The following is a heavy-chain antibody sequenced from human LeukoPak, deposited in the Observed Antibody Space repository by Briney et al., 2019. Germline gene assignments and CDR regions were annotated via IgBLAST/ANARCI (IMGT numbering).Heavy chain of an antibody. Sequence: PGGSLRLSCAASGFTFSSYAMSWVRQAPGKGLEWVSAISGSGGSTYYADSVKGRFTISRDNSKNTLYLQMNSLRAEDTAVYYCAKEGFAGYCSSTSCYPESYWGQGTLVTVSS. CDR2: ISGSGGST. J-gene: IGHJ4*02. CDR3: AKEGFAGYCSSTSCYPESY. V-gene: IGHV3-23*01. CDR1: GFTFSSYA. D-gene: IGHD2-2*03.